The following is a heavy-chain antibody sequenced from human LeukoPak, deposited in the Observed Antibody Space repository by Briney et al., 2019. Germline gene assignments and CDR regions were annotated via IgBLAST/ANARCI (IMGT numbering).Heavy chain of an antibody. Sequence: GGSLRLSCAASGFTFSVAAMTWVRQAPGKGLEWVSLIGASGESTYYADSVKGRFTISRDNSKNTLSLQMNSLRGEDTAMYFCGKDIQLSTGGQGTRVTVSS. V-gene: IGHV3-23*01. CDR3: GKDIQLST. D-gene: IGHD5-24*01. CDR2: IGASGEST. J-gene: IGHJ3*01. CDR1: GFTFSVAA.